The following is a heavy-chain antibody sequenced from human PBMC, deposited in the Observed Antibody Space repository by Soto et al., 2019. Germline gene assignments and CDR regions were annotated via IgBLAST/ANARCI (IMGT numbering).Heavy chain of an antibody. Sequence: QATLKESGPVLVKPTETLTLTCTVAGFSLSNARMGVSWSRQPPGKALEWLADIFSNDEKSDSTSLKSRITISKDTYKTQVVTTMLNRDPVETATYDCARPGRGVGARALDYWGQGTLVTVSS. J-gene: IGHJ4*02. CDR1: GFSLSNARMG. CDR3: ARPGRGVGARALDY. V-gene: IGHV2-26*01. CDR2: IFSNDEK. D-gene: IGHD1-26*01.